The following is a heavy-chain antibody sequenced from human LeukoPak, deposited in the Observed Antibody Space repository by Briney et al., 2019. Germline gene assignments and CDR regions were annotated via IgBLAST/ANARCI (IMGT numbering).Heavy chain of an antibody. CDR3: ARDRAYYYDSSGYYYYYGMDV. D-gene: IGHD3-22*01. V-gene: IGHV3-9*01. CDR2: VNWSGDSV. Sequence: PGGSLRLSCAASGFTFDDYAMHWVRQVTGRGLEWVAGVNWSGDSVGYADSVKGRFTISRDNAKNSLYLQMNSLRAEDTAVYYCARDRAYYYDSSGYYYYYGMDVWGQGTTVTVSS. J-gene: IGHJ6*02. CDR1: GFTFDDYA.